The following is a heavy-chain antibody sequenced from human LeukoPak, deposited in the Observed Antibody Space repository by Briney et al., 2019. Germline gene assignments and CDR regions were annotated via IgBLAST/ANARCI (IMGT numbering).Heavy chain of an antibody. CDR3: ARGRPHGNDY. V-gene: IGHV3-74*01. J-gene: IGHJ4*02. D-gene: IGHD4-23*01. CDR1: GFTFSTHW. Sequence: GGSLRLSCAASGFTFSTHWMHWVRQVPGRGPVWVSRADGGGSSTSYADSVKGRFSISRDNAKSTLYLQMNGLRAEDTAVYYCARGRPHGNDYWGQGTLVTVSS. CDR2: ADGGGSST.